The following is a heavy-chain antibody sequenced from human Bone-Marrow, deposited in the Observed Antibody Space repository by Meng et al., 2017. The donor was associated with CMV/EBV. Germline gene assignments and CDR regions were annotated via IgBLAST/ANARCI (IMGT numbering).Heavy chain of an antibody. J-gene: IGHJ4*02. CDR1: GTSFSDYS. D-gene: IGHD5-18*01. CDR2: IKHDESEK. Sequence: GGSLRLSCAVYGTSFSDYSWTWIRHSPRKGLEWVANIKHDESEKNSVDSVKGRFTISRDNAKKSLYLQMNSLRAEDTAVYYCAREYSYGSYYLDHWGQGTLVTVSS. CDR3: AREYSYGSYYLDH. V-gene: IGHV3-7*01.